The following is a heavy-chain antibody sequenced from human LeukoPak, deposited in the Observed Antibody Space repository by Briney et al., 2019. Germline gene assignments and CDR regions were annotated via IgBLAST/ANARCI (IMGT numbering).Heavy chain of an antibody. J-gene: IGHJ4*02. CDR3: ARVRWDLSGSYCFDY. CDR1: GYTFTSYG. V-gene: IGHV1-18*01. CDR2: ISAYNGNT. Sequence: ASVKVSCKASGYTFTSYGISWVRQAPGQGLEWMGWISAYNGNTNYAQKLQGRVTMTTDTSTSTAYMELRSLRSDDTAVYYCARVRWDLSGSYCFDYRGQGTLVTVSS. D-gene: IGHD3-10*01.